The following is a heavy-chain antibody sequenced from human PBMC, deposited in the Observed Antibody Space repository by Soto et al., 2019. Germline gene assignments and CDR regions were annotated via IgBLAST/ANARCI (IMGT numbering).Heavy chain of an antibody. Sequence: SGKVSFKASGGPFSSYAISWVRQAPGQGLEWMGGIIPIFGTANYAQKFQGRVTITADESTSTAYMELSSLRSEDTAVYYCARVPGRWEDHGAYFDLWGRGTMVTVSS. V-gene: IGHV1-69*13. CDR2: IIPIFGTA. D-gene: IGHD1-26*01. J-gene: IGHJ2*01. CDR1: GGPFSSYA. CDR3: ARVPGRWEDHGAYFDL.